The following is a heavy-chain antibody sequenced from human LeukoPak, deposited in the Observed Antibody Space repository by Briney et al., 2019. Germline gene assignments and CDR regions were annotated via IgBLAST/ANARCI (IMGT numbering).Heavy chain of an antibody. Sequence: GASVKVSCKASGYTFTSYGISWVRQAPGQGLEWMGWISAYNGNTNYAQKFQGRVTITADKSTSTAYMELSSLRSEDTAVYYCASLISYDYVWGSYGYYFDYWGQGTLVTVSS. J-gene: IGHJ4*02. CDR1: GYTFTSYG. V-gene: IGHV1-18*01. CDR2: ISAYNGNT. D-gene: IGHD3-16*02. CDR3: ASLISYDYVWGSYGYYFDY.